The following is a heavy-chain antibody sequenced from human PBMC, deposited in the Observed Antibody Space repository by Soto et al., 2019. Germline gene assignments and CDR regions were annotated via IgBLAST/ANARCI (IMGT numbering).Heavy chain of an antibody. D-gene: IGHD3-22*01. CDR2: ISSSGNTI. CDR1: GFTFSDYY. Sequence: QVQLVESGGGLVKTSGSLRIACAASGFTFSDYYMSWVRQAPGKGLEWVSYISSSGNTIYYADSVKGRFTISRDNAKNSVYLHMNSLRAEDTALYFCAKMSSENYYDPVFSWGQGTLVTVSS. CDR3: AKMSSENYYDPVFS. V-gene: IGHV3-11*01. J-gene: IGHJ4*02.